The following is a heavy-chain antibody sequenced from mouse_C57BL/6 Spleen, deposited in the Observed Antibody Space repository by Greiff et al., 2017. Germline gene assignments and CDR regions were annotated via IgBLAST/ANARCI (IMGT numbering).Heavy chain of an antibody. Sequence: EVKVEESGGGLVKPGGSLKLSCAASGFTFSSYTMSWVRQTPEKRLEWVATISGGGGNTYYPDSVKGRFTISRDNAKNTLYLQMSSLRSEDTALYYCARQASTGTLDYWGQGTTLTVSS. J-gene: IGHJ2*01. V-gene: IGHV5-9*01. D-gene: IGHD3-3*01. CDR3: ARQASTGTLDY. CDR2: ISGGGGNT. CDR1: GFTFSSYT.